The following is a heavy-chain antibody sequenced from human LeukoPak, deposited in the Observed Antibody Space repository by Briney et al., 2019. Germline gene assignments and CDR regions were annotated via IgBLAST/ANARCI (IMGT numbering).Heavy chain of an antibody. CDR3: TRGASGYGNFDY. D-gene: IGHD5-12*01. Sequence: GGSLRLSGAASGFSVGGYWMHWVRQGPGMGLVWVSRINSDGSSISYADSVKGRFSISRDNAKNTLYLQMNSLRAEDTAVYYCTRGASGYGNFDYWGQGTLVTVSS. V-gene: IGHV3-74*01. CDR2: INSDGSSI. J-gene: IGHJ4*02. CDR1: GFSVGGYW.